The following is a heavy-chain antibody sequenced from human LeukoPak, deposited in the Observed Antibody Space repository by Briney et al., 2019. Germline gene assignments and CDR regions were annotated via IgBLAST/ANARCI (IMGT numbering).Heavy chain of an antibody. D-gene: IGHD3-10*01. CDR1: GGSISSYY. CDR2: IYYSGST. CDR3: ARVVTMVRGAHNWFDP. J-gene: IGHJ5*02. Sequence: PSETLSPTCTVSGGSISSYYWSWIRQPPGKGLEWIGYIYYSGSTNYNPSLKSRVTISVDTSKNQFSLKLSSVTAADTAVYYCARVVTMVRGAHNWFDPWGQGTLVTVSS. V-gene: IGHV4-59*01.